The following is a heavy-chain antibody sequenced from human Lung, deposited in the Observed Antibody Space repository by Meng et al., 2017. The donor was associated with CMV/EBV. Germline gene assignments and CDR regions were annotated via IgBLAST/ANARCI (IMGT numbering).Heavy chain of an antibody. Sequence: SCAASGFTFSSYDMNWVRQAPGKGLEWVSSISSSGSTIYYADSVKGRFTISRDNAKNSLYLQMNSLRAEDTAVYYCARVPSSRYYYYGMDVWGQGXTVTVSS. D-gene: IGHD3-10*01. CDR3: ARVPSSRYYYYGMDV. CDR1: GFTFSSYD. V-gene: IGHV3-48*03. CDR2: ISSSGSTI. J-gene: IGHJ6*02.